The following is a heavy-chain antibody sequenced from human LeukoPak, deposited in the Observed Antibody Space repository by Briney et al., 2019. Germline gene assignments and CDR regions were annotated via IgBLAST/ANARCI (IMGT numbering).Heavy chain of an antibody. CDR2: INHSGST. D-gene: IGHD2-15*01. J-gene: IGHJ3*02. V-gene: IGHV4-34*01. CDR3: ARGGSGGAFDI. Sequence: PPGKGLEWIGEINHSGSTNYNPSLKSRVTISVDTSKNQFSLKLSSVTAADTAVYYCARGGSGGAFDIWGQGTMVTVSS.